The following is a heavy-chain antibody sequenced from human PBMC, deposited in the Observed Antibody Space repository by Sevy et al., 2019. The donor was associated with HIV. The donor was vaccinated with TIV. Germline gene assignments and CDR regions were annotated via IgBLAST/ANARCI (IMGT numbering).Heavy chain of an antibody. CDR3: ARVNIPAAE. Sequence: GGCLRLSCAASGFTFSTYWMHWVRQVPGKGLVWVSRINSDGSGTTYAGSVKGRFTISRDNAKNTLYLQMNSLRVEDTAVYCCARVNIPAAEWGQGALVTVSS. D-gene: IGHD6-13*01. CDR2: INSDGSGT. J-gene: IGHJ4*02. CDR1: GFTFSTYW. V-gene: IGHV3-74*01.